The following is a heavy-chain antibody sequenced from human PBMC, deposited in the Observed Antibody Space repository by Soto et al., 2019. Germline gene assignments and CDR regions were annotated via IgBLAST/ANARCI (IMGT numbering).Heavy chain of an antibody. D-gene: IGHD3-10*01. CDR1: GYSISSSNW. V-gene: IGHV4-28*01. J-gene: IGHJ4*02. CDR2: IYYSGSA. Sequence: QVQLQESGPGLVKPSDTLSLTCAVSGYSISSSNWWCWIRQPPRKGLEWIGYIYYSGSAYYNPSLSSRAPMSVDTSKNQFSLKMSSVTAVDTAVYYCARSSPAGYYFDYWGQGTLVTVSS. CDR3: ARSSPAGYYFDY.